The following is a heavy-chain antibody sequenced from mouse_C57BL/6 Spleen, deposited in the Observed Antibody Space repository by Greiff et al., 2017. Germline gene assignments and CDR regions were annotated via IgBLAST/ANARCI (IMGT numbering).Heavy chain of an antibody. J-gene: IGHJ2*01. CDR3: ARDYGNYVDY. V-gene: IGHV1-66*01. Sequence: QVQLQQSGPELVKPGASVKISCKASGYSFTSYYIHWVKQRPGQGLEWIGWIYPGSGNTKYNEKFKGKATLTADTSSSTAYMQLSSLTSEDAAVYYCARDYGNYVDYGGQGTTLTVSS. CDR1: GYSFTSYY. CDR2: IYPGSGNT. D-gene: IGHD2-1*01.